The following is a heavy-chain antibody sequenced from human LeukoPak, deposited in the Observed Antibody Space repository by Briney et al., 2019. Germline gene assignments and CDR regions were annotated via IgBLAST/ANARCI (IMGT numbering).Heavy chain of an antibody. V-gene: IGHV3-74*01. CDR3: ARAPSEVGGYYPKYFRH. D-gene: IGHD3-22*01. J-gene: IGHJ1*01. CDR1: GFTFSRYW. CDR2: IKSDGKT. Sequence: GGSLRLSCEASGFTFSRYWMHWVRHAPGRGLVWVSRIKSDGKTNYADSVKGRFTISRDNAKNTVSLQMDSLRAEDTGVYYCARAPSEVGGYYPKYFRHWGQGTLVTVSS.